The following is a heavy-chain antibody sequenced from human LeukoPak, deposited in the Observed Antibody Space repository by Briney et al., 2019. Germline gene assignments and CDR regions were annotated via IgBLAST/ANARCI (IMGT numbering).Heavy chain of an antibody. Sequence: SETLSLTCAVSGGSFSGYYWSWIRQPPGKGLEWIGEINHSGRTNDNTSLKSRVTLSIDMSKNQFSLNLTSVTAADTAVYYCARAGVVAYHLYYFHMDVWGKGTTVTVSS. J-gene: IGHJ6*03. CDR3: ARAGVVAYHLYYFHMDV. D-gene: IGHD2-2*01. V-gene: IGHV4-34*01. CDR1: GGSFSGYY. CDR2: INHSGRT.